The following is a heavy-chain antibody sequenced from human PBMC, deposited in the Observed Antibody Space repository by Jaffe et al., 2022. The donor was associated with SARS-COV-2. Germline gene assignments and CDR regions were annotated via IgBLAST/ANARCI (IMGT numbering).Heavy chain of an antibody. CDR2: INHSGST. Sequence: QVQLQQWGAGLLKPSETLSLTCAVYGGSFSGYYWSWIRQPPGKGLEWIGEINHSGSTNYNPSLKSRVTISVDTSKNQFSLKLSSVTAADTAVYYCARDRDIVVVVAASAFDYWGQGTLVTVSS. J-gene: IGHJ4*02. CDR3: ARDRDIVVVVAASAFDY. V-gene: IGHV4-34*01. CDR1: GGSFSGYY. D-gene: IGHD2-15*01.